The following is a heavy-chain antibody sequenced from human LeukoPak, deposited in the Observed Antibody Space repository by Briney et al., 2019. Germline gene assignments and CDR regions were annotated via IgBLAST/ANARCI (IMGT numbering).Heavy chain of an antibody. Sequence: GGSLRLSCAASGFTFSNAWMSWVRQAPGKGLEWVGRIKKKTDGGTTDYAAPVKGRFTISRDDSKDTLYLQMNSLNTGDTAVYYCTTDYYYSGAWLNYWGQGTLVTVSS. V-gene: IGHV3-15*01. J-gene: IGHJ4*02. CDR2: IKKKTDGGTT. D-gene: IGHD3-22*01. CDR1: GFTFSNAW. CDR3: TTDYYYSGAWLNY.